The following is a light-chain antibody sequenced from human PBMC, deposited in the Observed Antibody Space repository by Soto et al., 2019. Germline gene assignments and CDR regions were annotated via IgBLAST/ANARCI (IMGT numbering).Light chain of an antibody. CDR3: QQYSSSRT. J-gene: IGKJ1*01. CDR1: QSVSSNH. V-gene: IGKV3-20*01. CDR2: GGS. Sequence: DIVLTQSPVPLSLSPGERATLSCRASQSVSSNHLAWYQQKPGQAPRLLIYGGSSRATGIPVRFSGSGSETDFTLTITRLEPEDFAVYYCQQYSSSRTFGQGTKVDIK.